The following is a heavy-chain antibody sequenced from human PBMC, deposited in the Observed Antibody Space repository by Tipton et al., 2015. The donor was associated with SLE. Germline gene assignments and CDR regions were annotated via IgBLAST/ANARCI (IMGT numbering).Heavy chain of an antibody. CDR3: ARAQAAPARTYYMDV. J-gene: IGHJ6*03. V-gene: IGHV4-59*01. D-gene: IGHD2-15*01. CDR1: GGSFSSYY. CDR2: IYYSGST. Sequence: TLSLTCTVSGGSFSSYYWSWIRQPPGKGLEWIGYIYYSGSTNYNPSLKSRVTISVDTSKNQFSLKLSSVTAADTAVYYCARAQAAPARTYYMDVWGKGTTVTVSS.